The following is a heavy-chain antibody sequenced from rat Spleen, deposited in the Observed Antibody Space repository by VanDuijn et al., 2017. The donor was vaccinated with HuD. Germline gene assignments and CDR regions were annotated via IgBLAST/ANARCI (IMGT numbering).Heavy chain of an antibody. Sequence: EVQLQESGPGLVKPSQSLSLTCSVPGYSITSSYRWNWIRKFPGNKLEWMGYINSAGITKYNPSLKSRISITRDTSKNQFFLQVNSVITEDTATYYCASHNNLDYWGQGVMVTVSS. V-gene: IGHV3-3*01. CDR1: GYSITSSYR. CDR3: ASHNNLDY. D-gene: IGHD1-10*01. J-gene: IGHJ2*01. CDR2: INSAGIT.